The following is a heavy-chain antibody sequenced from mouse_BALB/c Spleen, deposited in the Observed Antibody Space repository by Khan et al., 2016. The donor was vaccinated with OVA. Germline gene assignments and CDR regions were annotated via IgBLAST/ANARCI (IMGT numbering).Heavy chain of an antibody. Sequence: QVQLKESGPGLVAPSQSLSFTCTVSGFSLTDYGVSWIRQPPGKGLEWLGVIRGGGSTYYNSALKSRLSISKDNSKSQVFLKMNSLQTDDTAMYYCAKGVWSYYFALDYWGQGTSVTVSS. CDR2: IRGGGST. J-gene: IGHJ4*01. CDR3: AKGVWSYYFALDY. V-gene: IGHV2-6-5*01. CDR1: GFSLTDYG. D-gene: IGHD2-10*02.